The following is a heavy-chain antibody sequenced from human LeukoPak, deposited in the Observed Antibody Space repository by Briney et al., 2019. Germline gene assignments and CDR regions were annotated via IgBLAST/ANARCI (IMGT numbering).Heavy chain of an antibody. CDR3: ARLRVVTEAFDI. D-gene: IGHD4-23*01. Sequence: PSETLSLTCTVSGGSISSYYWSWIRQPPGKGLEWIGSIYHSGSTYYNPSLKSRVTISVDTSKNQFSLKLSSVTAADTAVYYCARLRVVTEAFDIWGQGTMVTVSS. J-gene: IGHJ3*02. CDR1: GGSISSYY. CDR2: IYHSGST. V-gene: IGHV4-59*08.